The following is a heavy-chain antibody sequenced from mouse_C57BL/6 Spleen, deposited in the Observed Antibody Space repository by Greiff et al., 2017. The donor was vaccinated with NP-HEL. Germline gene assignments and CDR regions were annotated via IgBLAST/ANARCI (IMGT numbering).Heavy chain of an antibody. D-gene: IGHD2-5*01. CDR2: ISSGGSYT. CDR3: ARNSNYFAY. CDR1: GFTFSSYG. J-gene: IGHJ3*01. Sequence: EVQVVESGGDLVKPGGSLKLSCAASGFTFSSYGMSWVRQTPDKRLEWVATISSGGSYTYYPDSVKGRFTISRDNAKNTLYLQMSSLKSEDTAMYYCARNSNYFAYWGQGTLVTVSA. V-gene: IGHV5-6*01.